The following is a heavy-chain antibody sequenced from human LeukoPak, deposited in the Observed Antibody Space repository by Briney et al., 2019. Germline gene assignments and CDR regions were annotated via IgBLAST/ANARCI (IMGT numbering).Heavy chain of an antibody. CDR1: GYSISSGYY. V-gene: IGHV4-38-2*02. J-gene: IGHJ6*03. Sequence: SETLSLTCTVSGYSISSGYYWGWIRQPPGKGLEWIGSIYHSGSTYYNPSLKSRVTISVDTSKNQFSLKLSSVTAADTAVYYCARGRYYDSSGYYYYYYMDVWGKGTTVTVSS. CDR2: IYHSGST. CDR3: ARGRYYDSSGYYYYYYMDV. D-gene: IGHD3-22*01.